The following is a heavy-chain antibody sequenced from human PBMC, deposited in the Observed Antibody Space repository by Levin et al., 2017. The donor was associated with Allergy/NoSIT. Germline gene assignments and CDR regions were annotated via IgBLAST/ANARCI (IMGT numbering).Heavy chain of an antibody. CDR3: ARGSYCSAGTCYSRLGY. J-gene: IGHJ4*02. CDR2: ISDSGSST. V-gene: IGHV3-23*01. CDR1: GFTLSDSA. Sequence: GESLKISCVGSGFTLSDSATTWVRQAPGEGLVWVSGISDSGSSTYYADSVKGRFTISRDISTNTVFLQMNSLSAEDTALYYCARGSYCSAGTCYSRLGYWGQGTLFTVSS. D-gene: IGHD2-15*01.